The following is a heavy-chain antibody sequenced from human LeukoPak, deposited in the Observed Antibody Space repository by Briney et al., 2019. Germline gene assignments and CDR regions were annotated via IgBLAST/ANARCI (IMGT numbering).Heavy chain of an antibody. CDR3: ARDFVGYCSGGSCYPLAFDI. CDR2: INWNGGIT. D-gene: IGHD2-15*01. CDR1: GFTFDAYG. V-gene: IGHV3-20*04. Sequence: PGGSLRLSCAASGFTFDAYGMSWVRQAPGKGLEWVSGINWNGGITGYADSVKGRFTISRDNAKNSLYLQMNSLRAEDTALYYCARDFVGYCSGGSCYPLAFDIWGQGTMVTVSS. J-gene: IGHJ3*02.